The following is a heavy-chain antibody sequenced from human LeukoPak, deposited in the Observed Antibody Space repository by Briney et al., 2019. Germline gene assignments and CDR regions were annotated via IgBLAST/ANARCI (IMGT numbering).Heavy chain of an antibody. CDR3: ARAGWASSWYEHYFDY. V-gene: IGHV5-51*01. Sequence: GESLKISCKGSGYSFTSYWIAWVRQMPGKGLEWMGIIYPGDSDTRYSPSFQGQVTISADKSISTAYLQWSSLKASDTAMYYCARAGWASSWYEHYFDYWGQGTLVTVSS. J-gene: IGHJ4*02. CDR1: GYSFTSYW. D-gene: IGHD6-13*01. CDR2: IYPGDSDT.